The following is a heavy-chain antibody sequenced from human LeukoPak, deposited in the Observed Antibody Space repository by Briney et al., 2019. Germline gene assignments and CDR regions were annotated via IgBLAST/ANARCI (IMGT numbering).Heavy chain of an antibody. CDR2: VNDNSGGT. CDR3: AKMGGDPVDY. Sequence: ASVKVFCKASGYTFTDYYIHWVRQAPGQGLEWIGWVNDNSGGTNYAQKFQGRFTMTRDTSISTAYMELSRLRADDTAVYYCAKMGGDPVDYWGQGTLVTVSS. D-gene: IGHD2-21*01. CDR1: GYTFTDYY. V-gene: IGHV1-2*02. J-gene: IGHJ4*02.